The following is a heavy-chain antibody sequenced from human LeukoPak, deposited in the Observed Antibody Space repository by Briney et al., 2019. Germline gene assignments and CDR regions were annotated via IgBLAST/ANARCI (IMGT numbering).Heavy chain of an antibody. D-gene: IGHD3-16*01. J-gene: IGHJ3*02. V-gene: IGHV3-30*03. CDR1: EFTFSSYG. CDR2: ISYDGSTK. Sequence: GGSLRLSCAASEFTFSSYGMHWVRQAPGKGLEWVALISYDGSTKYYADSVKGRFTISRDNSKNTLYLQMNSLRAEDTAVYFCARTAGGLAFDIWGQGTMVTVSS. CDR3: ARTAGGLAFDI.